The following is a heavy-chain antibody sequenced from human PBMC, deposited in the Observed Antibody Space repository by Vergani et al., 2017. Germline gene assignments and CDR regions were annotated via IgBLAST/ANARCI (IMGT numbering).Heavy chain of an antibody. J-gene: IGHJ5*02. V-gene: IGHV4-39*07. CDR2: IYYSGST. Sequence: LTCTVSGGSISSSSYYWGWIRQPPGKGLEWIGSIYYSGSTYYNPSLKSRVTISVDTSKNQFSLKLSSVTAADTAVYYCARLNNGDWFDPWGQGTLVTVSS. CDR1: GGSISSSSYY. CDR3: ARLNNGDWFDP. D-gene: IGHD4-17*01.